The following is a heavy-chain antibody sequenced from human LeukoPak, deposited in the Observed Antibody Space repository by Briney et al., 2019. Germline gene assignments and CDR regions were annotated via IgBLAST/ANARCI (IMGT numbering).Heavy chain of an antibody. Sequence: ASVKVSCKASGYTFTSYGISWVRQAPGQGLEWMGWISAYNGNTNYAQKLQGRVTMTTDTSTSTAYMELSGLRSEDTAVYYCARGYSGYDWGYYFDYWGQGTLVTVSS. CDR3: ARGYSGYDWGYYFDY. CDR2: ISAYNGNT. D-gene: IGHD5-12*01. J-gene: IGHJ4*02. CDR1: GYTFTSYG. V-gene: IGHV1-18*01.